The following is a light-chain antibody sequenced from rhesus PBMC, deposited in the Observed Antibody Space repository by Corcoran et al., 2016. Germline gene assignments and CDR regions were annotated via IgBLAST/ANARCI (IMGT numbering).Light chain of an antibody. V-gene: IGKV1-38*01. CDR3: QQRHTYPLT. CDR1: PGISNY. Sequence: DIQLTQSPSSLSASVGDRVTITCRASPGISNYLTWYQQKSGKAPKSLIYDASTLPTGVPSRFSGSGSGTEFTLTISSLQPEDFATYYCQQRHTYPLTFGGGTKVEIK. J-gene: IGKJ4*01. CDR2: DAS.